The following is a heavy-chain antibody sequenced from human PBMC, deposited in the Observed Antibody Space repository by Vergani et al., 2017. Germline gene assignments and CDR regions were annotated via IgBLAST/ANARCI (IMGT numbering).Heavy chain of an antibody. CDR2: IYYSGST. CDR1: GGSVSSGSYY. D-gene: IGHD3-22*01. V-gene: IGHV4-61*01. J-gene: IGHJ5*02. Sequence: QVQLQESGPGLVKPSETLSLTCTVSGGSVSSGSYYWSWIRQPPGKGLEWIGYIYYSGSTNYNPSLKSRVTISVDTSKNQFSLKLSTVTAADAAVYYCAGASFSNGGSGYRKRRPFDPWGQGTLVTVSS. CDR3: AGASFSNGGSGYRKRRPFDP.